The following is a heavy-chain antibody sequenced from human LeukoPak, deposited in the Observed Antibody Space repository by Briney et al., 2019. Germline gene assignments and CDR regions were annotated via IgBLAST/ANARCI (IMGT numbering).Heavy chain of an antibody. D-gene: IGHD3-16*01. CDR2: MYYSGST. CDR3: ARVAGSGGVDY. CDR1: GGSISSYY. J-gene: IGHJ4*02. V-gene: IGHV4-59*01. Sequence: SETLSLTCTVSGGSISSYYWICIRQPPGKGLEWIGYMYYSGSTNYNPSLKSRVTISVDTSKNQFSLKLSSVTAADTAVYYCARVAGSGGVDYWGQGNLVTVSS.